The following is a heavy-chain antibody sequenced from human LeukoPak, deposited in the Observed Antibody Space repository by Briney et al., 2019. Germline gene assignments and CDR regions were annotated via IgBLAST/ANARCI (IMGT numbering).Heavy chain of an antibody. V-gene: IGHV4-59*01. D-gene: IGHD2-2*01. J-gene: IGHJ5*02. Sequence: PSETLSLTCTVSGGSISTYYWSWIRQPPGRGLEWIGYIYYSGNTNYNPSLKSRVTISVDTSKNQFSLKLSSVTAADTAVYYCARTTEDCNSASCYQYCFDPWGQGTLVTVSS. CDR2: IYYSGNT. CDR3: ARTTEDCNSASCYQYCFDP. CDR1: GGSISTYY.